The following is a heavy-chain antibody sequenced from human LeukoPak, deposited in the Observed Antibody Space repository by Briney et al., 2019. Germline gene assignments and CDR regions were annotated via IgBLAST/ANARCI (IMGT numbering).Heavy chain of an antibody. CDR3: ARVWERSDAFDI. CDR1: GGSISSSSYY. Sequence: PSETLSLTCTVSGGSISSSSYYWGWIRQPPGKGLEWIGSIYYSGSTPYNPSLKSRVTISVDTSKNQFSLKLSSVTAADAAVYYCARVWERSDAFDIWGQGTMVTVSS. V-gene: IGHV4-39*07. J-gene: IGHJ3*02. D-gene: IGHD1-26*01. CDR2: IYYSGST.